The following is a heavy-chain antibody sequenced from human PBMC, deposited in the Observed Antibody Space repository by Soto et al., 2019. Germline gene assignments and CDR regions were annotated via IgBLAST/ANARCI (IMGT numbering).Heavy chain of an antibody. D-gene: IGHD2-2*01. V-gene: IGHV1-2*02. CDR2: INPNSGGT. CDR3: ARLTVPLDIVVLPAASFDF. J-gene: IGHJ4*02. CDR1: GYTFTAYY. Sequence: ASVKVSCKASGYTFTAYYIHWVRQAPGQGLEWMGWINPNSGGTNYAQKFQGRVAMTRDTSISTAYMELSRLRSDDTAVYYCARLTVPLDIVVLPAASFDFWGQGALVTVSS.